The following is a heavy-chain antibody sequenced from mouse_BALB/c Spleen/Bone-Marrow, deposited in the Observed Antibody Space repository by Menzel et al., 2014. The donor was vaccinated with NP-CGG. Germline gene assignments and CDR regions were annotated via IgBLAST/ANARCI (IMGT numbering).Heavy chain of an antibody. Sequence: EVKLMESGGGLVQPGGSLKLSCAASGFDFSRYWMSWVRQAPGKGLEWIGEINPDSSTINYTPSLKDKFIISRDNAKNTPYLQMSKVRSEDTALYYCASLHYYGFFAYWGQGTLVTVSA. CDR2: INPDSSTI. CDR1: GFDFSRYW. V-gene: IGHV4-1*02. CDR3: ASLHYYGFFAY. D-gene: IGHD1-2*01. J-gene: IGHJ3*01.